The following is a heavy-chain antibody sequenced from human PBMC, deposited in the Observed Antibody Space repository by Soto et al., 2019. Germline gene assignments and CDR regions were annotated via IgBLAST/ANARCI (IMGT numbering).Heavy chain of an antibody. D-gene: IGHD5-18*01. V-gene: IGHV3-7*01. CDR3: ARGDTPMITGMDSFDI. CDR2: IKQDGTEK. J-gene: IGHJ3*02. Sequence: RLSCAASGFTFSRYLMNSVRQAPGKGLEWEANIKQDGTEKNYVDSVKGRFTISRDNARNSLYLQMDSLRAEDTAVYFCARGDTPMITGMDSFDIWGQGTMVTVSS. CDR1: GFTFSRYL.